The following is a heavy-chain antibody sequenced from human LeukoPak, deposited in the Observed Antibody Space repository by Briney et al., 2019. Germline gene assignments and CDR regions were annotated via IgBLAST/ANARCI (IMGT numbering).Heavy chain of an antibody. D-gene: IGHD6-19*01. J-gene: IGHJ6*02. CDR1: GYAFTSYD. V-gene: IGHV1-8*01. CDR2: MNPNSGNT. Sequence: ASVKVSCKASGYAFTSYDINWVRQATGQGLEWMGWMNPNSGNTGYAQKFQGRVTMTRNTSISTAYMELSSLRSEDTAVYYCARGPYSSGWYGNYYYGMDVWGQGTTVTVSS. CDR3: ARGPYSSGWYGNYYYGMDV.